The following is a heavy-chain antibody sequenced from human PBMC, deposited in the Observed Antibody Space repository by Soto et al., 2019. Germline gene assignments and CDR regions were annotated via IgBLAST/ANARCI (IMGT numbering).Heavy chain of an antibody. V-gene: IGHV1-18*04. Sequence: ASVKVSCKASGYTFTSYGISWVRQAPGQGLEWMGWISAYNGNTNYAQKLQGRVTMTTDTSTSTAYMELRSMRSDDTAVYYCARDLKPYYYYYGMDVWGQGTTVTVSS. J-gene: IGHJ6*02. CDR2: ISAYNGNT. CDR1: GYTFTSYG. CDR3: ARDLKPYYYYYGMDV.